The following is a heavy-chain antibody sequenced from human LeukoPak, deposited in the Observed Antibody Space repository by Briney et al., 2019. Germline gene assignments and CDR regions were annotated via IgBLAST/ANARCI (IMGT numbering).Heavy chain of an antibody. Sequence: GRSLTLACPPAAPTFTSYSTECVSHPPGEWLGWVSSIISVIRYTMYTDSGKGRFSISRDNAKYSLYLQMNSLRAEDTAVYYCARDYSGAGSYYRESPPYYYYGRDVWGKGNTVTVSS. D-gene: IGHD3-10*01. CDR2: IISVIRYT. CDR3: ARDYSGAGSYYRESPPYYYYGRDV. J-gene: IGHJ6*04. V-gene: IGHV3-21*01. CDR1: APTFTSYS.